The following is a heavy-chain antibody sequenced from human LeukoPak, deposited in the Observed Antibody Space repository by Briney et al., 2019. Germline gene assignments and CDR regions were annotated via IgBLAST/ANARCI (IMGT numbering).Heavy chain of an antibody. V-gene: IGHV3-7*01. CDR3: ARDDYGGNWYFDL. D-gene: IGHD4-23*01. CDR1: GFTFSSYH. Sequence: GGSLRLSCAASGFTFSSYHMSWVRQTPGKGLEWVANIKTDGSDKYYVDSVKGRFTISRDNAKNSLYLQMNRLRAEDTAVYYCARDDYGGNWYFDLWGRGTLVTVSS. CDR2: IKTDGSDK. J-gene: IGHJ2*01.